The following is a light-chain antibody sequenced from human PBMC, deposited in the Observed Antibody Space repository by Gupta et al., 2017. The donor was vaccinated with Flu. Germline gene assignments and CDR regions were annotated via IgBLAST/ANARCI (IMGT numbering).Light chain of an antibody. CDR2: GNT. Sequence: VVTQPPSVSGAPGQTVTISCTATSPISEATFAMNWYQHVPGTPPKLLIFGNTNRPSGVPDRFSGSKSGTSAALAIAGLQAEDEADYYCQSYDSSRRVIYVFGPGTKVTVL. J-gene: IGLJ1*01. CDR3: QSYDSSRRVIYV. V-gene: IGLV1-40*01. CDR1: SPISEATFA.